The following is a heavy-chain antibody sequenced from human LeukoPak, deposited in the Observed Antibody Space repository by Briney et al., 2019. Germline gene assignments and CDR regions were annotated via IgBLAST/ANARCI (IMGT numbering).Heavy chain of an antibody. CDR3: ARDRGYYDILTGLDAFDI. CDR1: GFTVSSNY. CDR2: IYSGGST. Sequence: GGSLRLSCAASGFTVSSNYMSWVRQAPGKGLEWVSVIYSGGSTYYADSVKGRFTISRDNSKNTLYLQMNSLRAEDTAVYYCARDRGYYDILTGLDAFDIWGQGTMVTVSS. D-gene: IGHD3-9*01. J-gene: IGHJ3*02. V-gene: IGHV3-53*01.